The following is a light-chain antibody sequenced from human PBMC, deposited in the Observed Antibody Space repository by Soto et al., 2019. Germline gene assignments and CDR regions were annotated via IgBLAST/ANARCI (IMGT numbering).Light chain of an antibody. Sequence: EIVLTQAPATLALSPGERGTLYCRASQSVRGYLAWYQQKPGQAPRLLIYDASTRVTGIPARFSGSGSGTDFTLSISSLDPEDFAVYYCQQRSIRPRTCGQGTRLEIK. J-gene: IGKJ5*01. CDR1: QSVRGY. V-gene: IGKV3-11*01. CDR2: DAS. CDR3: QQRSIRPRT.